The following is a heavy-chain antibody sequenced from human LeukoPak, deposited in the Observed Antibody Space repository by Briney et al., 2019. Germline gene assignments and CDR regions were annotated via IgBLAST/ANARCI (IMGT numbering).Heavy chain of an antibody. J-gene: IGHJ3*02. CDR2: INPNSGGT. V-gene: IGHV1-2*06. CDR1: GYTFTGYY. Sequence: GASVKISCKASGYTFTGYYMHWVRQAPGQGLEWTGRINPNSGGTNYAQKFQGRVTMTRDTSISTAYMELSRLRSDDTAVYYCARDYDFWSGYFNDAFDIWGQGTMVTVSS. D-gene: IGHD3-3*01. CDR3: ARDYDFWSGYFNDAFDI.